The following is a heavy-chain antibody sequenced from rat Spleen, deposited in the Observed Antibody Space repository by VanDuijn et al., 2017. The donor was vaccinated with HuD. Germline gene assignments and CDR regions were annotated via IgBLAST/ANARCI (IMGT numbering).Heavy chain of an antibody. CDR1: GFTFSSYG. J-gene: IGHJ2*01. CDR3: ARIYYGGYED. CDR2: ISSSSGT. Sequence: VQLVESGGGLVQPGKSLKLSCSASGFTFSSYGMHWIRQAPGKGLDWVAYISSSSGTVYADAVKGRFTISRDNAKNTLYLQLNSLKSEDTAIYYCARIYYGGYEDWRKGVMVTVSS. D-gene: IGHD1-11*01. V-gene: IGHV5-62*01.